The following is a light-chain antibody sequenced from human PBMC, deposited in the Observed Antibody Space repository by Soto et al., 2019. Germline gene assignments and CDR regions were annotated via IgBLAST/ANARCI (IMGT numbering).Light chain of an antibody. CDR1: QNVSSN. J-gene: IGKJ1*01. V-gene: IGKV3-15*01. CDR2: GAS. CDR3: QQYNNWPQT. Sequence: EIVMTQSPATLSVSQGERATLSCRASQNVSSNLAWYQQKPGQAPRLLIYGASTRATGIPARFSGSGSGTEFTLTISSLQSEDFAVYYCQQYNNWPQTFGQGTKVDIK.